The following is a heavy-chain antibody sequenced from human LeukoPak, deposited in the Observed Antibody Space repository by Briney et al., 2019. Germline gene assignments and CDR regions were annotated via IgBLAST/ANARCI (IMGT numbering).Heavy chain of an antibody. V-gene: IGHV1-69*13. J-gene: IGHJ6*02. CDR3: ARALYSGSYYYYYGMDV. CDR2: IIPIFGTA. D-gene: IGHD1-26*01. Sequence: PVASVKVSCKASGGTFSSYAISWVRQAPGQGLEWMGGIIPIFGTANYAQKFQGRVTITADESTSTAYMELSSLRSEDTAVYYCARALYSGSYYYYYGMDVWGQGTTVTVSS. CDR1: GGTFSSYA.